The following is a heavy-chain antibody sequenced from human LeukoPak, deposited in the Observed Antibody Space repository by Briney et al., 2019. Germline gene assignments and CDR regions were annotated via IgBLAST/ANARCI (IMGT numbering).Heavy chain of an antibody. Sequence: SETLSLTCTVSGGSISSYYWSWIRQPPGKGLEWIGYIYYSGSTNYNPSLKSRVTISVDTSKNQFSLKLSSVTAADTAVYYCARDVDTFFDYWGQGTLVTVSS. CDR1: GGSISSYY. CDR3: ARDVDTFFDY. J-gene: IGHJ4*02. V-gene: IGHV4-59*12. D-gene: IGHD5-18*01. CDR2: IYYSGST.